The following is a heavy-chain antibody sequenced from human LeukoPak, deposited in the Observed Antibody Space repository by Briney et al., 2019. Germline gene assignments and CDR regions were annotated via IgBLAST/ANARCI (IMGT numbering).Heavy chain of an antibody. J-gene: IGHJ3*02. D-gene: IGHD5-18*01. CDR2: IYYSGST. CDR1: GGSISSYY. CDR3: ATAGGYSYERDFDI. V-gene: IGHV4-59*12. Sequence: SETLSLTCTVSGGSISSYYWSWVRQPPGKGLERVGYIYYSGSTTYNPSLKSRVTISVDTSKNQFSLQLSSVTAADTAVYYCATAGGYSYERDFDIWGQGTMVTVSS.